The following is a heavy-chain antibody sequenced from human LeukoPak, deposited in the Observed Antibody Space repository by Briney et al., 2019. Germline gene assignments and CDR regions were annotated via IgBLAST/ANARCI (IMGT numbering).Heavy chain of an antibody. CDR3: ARDSGYSYADDY. J-gene: IGHJ4*02. D-gene: IGHD5-18*01. V-gene: IGHV3-48*02. Sequence: GGSLRLSCAASGFTFRSYAMQWVRQAPGKGPEWVSYITYNSGTIFYADSVKGRFTISRDNAKDSLYLQMSSLRDGDTAVYYCARDSGYSYADDYWGQGTLVTVSS. CDR1: GFTFRSYA. CDR2: ITYNSGTI.